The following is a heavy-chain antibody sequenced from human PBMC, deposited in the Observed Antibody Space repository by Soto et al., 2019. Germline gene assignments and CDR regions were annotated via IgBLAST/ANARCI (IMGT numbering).Heavy chain of an antibody. J-gene: IGHJ4*02. CDR2: ISSSGGTI. V-gene: IGHV3-48*03. CDR3: ARDRRGGTYKSSPHSDF. D-gene: IGHD1-26*01. CDR1: GFTFSSYE. Sequence: GGSLRLSCAASGFTFSSYEMNWVRQAPGKGLEWVSYISSSGGTIHNADSVKGRFTISIDNAKNSLYLQMNSLRAEDTAVYYCARDRRGGTYKSSPHSDFWGQGTLVTVSS.